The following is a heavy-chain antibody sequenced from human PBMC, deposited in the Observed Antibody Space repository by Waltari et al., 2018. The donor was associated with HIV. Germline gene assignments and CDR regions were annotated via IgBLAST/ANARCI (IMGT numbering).Heavy chain of an antibody. V-gene: IGHV3-21*02. Sequence: EVKLVESGGGPVKPGESLRLSCVTSGLILNSYSRTWVRQAPGKGPEWVSSISSSGNFKHYADSVKGRFTISRDNAENSLYLQMNGLRAEDTAIYYCARDSRGSTWSLNWFDPWGQGTLVTVSS. CDR1: GLILNSYS. CDR2: ISSSGNFK. CDR3: ARDSRGSTWSLNWFDP. J-gene: IGHJ5*02. D-gene: IGHD6-6*01.